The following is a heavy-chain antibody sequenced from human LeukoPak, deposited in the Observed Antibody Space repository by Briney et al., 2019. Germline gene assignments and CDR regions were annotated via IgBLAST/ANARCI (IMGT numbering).Heavy chain of an antibody. CDR1: DDSMRSDSYY. CDR3: ARDEIRITMVRGVIHWFDP. V-gene: IGHV4-61*02. D-gene: IGHD3-10*01. Sequence: SETLSLTCAVSDDSMRSDSYYWGWTRQSPGKALEWIGRIYTSGSTNYNPSLKSRVTISVDTSKNQFSLKLSSVTAADTAVYYCARDEIRITMVRGVIHWFDPWGQGTLVTVSS. J-gene: IGHJ5*02. CDR2: IYTSGST.